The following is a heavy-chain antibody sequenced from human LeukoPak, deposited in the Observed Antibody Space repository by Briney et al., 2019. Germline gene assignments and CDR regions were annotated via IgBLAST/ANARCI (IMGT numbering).Heavy chain of an antibody. V-gene: IGHV1-18*01. Sequence: ASVKVSCKASGYTFTSYGISWVRQAPGQGLEWMGWISAYNGNTNYAQKLQGRVTMTTDTSTSTAYMELRSLRSDDTAVYYCARDVNDFWSGYLEYWGQGTLVTVSS. J-gene: IGHJ4*02. CDR1: GYTFTSYG. CDR2: ISAYNGNT. D-gene: IGHD3-3*01. CDR3: ARDVNDFWSGYLEY.